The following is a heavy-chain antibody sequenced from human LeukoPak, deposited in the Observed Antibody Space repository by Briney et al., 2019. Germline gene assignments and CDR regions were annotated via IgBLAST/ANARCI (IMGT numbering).Heavy chain of an antibody. Sequence: VRSLRLSCAASGCSFSNYAMDWVRQAPGKGLEWVAVIGDDGSNKYYADSVTGRFTISRDNAKNTLYLQINSLRAEVTAVYYCARAREPYDSFDIWGQGAMVTASS. J-gene: IGHJ3*02. CDR1: GCSFSNYA. D-gene: IGHD1-26*01. CDR2: IGDDGSNK. CDR3: ARAREPYDSFDI. V-gene: IGHV3-33*01.